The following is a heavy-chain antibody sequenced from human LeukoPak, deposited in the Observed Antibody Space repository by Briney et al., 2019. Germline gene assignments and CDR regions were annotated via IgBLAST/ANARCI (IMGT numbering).Heavy chain of an antibody. CDR2: IYYSGST. J-gene: IGHJ4*02. D-gene: IGHD6-19*01. CDR1: GGSISSSYS. CDR3: ASTKLGYSSGWH. Sequence: SETLSLTCTVSGGSISSSYSWGWIRQPPGKGLEWIGNIYYSGSTYYNPSLKSRVTISVDTSKNQFSLKLNSVTASDTAIYFCASTKLGYSSGWHWGQGTLVTVSS. V-gene: IGHV4-39*01.